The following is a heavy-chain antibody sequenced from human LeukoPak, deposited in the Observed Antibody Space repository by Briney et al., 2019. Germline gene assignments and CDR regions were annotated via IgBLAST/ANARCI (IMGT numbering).Heavy chain of an antibody. D-gene: IGHD3-22*01. CDR1: GYSISSGHY. V-gene: IGHV4-38-2*02. CDR3: ARLGYNYDSSGPTYFDY. Sequence: SETLSLTCSVSGYSISSGHYWGWIRQPPGKRLEWIGSIYHSGSTFYNPSLKSRVTISVDTSKNQFSLKLSSVTAADTAVYYCARLGYNYDSSGPTYFDYWGQGTLVTVSS. J-gene: IGHJ4*02. CDR2: IYHSGST.